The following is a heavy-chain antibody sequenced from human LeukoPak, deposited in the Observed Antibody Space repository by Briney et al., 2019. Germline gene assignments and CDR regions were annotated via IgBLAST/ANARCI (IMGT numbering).Heavy chain of an antibody. CDR2: IYYSGST. CDR3: ARDAAPYCGGDCYVFDI. CDR1: GGSISSGGYY. Sequence: PSETLSLTCTVSGGSISSGGYYWSWIRQHPGKGLEWIGYIYYSGSTYYNPSLKSRVTISVDTSKNQFSLKLSSVTAADTAVYYCARDAAPYCGGDCYVFDIWGQGTMVTVSS. V-gene: IGHV4-31*03. D-gene: IGHD2-21*01. J-gene: IGHJ3*02.